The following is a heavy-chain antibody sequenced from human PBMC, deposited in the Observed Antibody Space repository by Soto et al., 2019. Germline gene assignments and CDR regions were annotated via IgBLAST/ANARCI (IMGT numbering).Heavy chain of an antibody. V-gene: IGHV3-30*18. Sequence: GGSLRLSCAASGFTFSSYGMHWVRQAPGKGLEWVAVISYDGSNKYYADSVKGRFTISRDNSKNTLYLQMNSLRAEDTAVYYCAKTYGYYGSGSLIDYWGQGTLVTVSS. D-gene: IGHD3-10*01. CDR1: GFTFSSYG. CDR2: ISYDGSNK. CDR3: AKTYGYYGSGSLIDY. J-gene: IGHJ4*02.